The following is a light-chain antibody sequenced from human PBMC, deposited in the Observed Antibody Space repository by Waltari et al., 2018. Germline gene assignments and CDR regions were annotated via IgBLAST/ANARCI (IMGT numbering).Light chain of an antibody. V-gene: IGKV3-20*01. J-gene: IGKJ2*01. CDR2: GAS. CDR3: QQYGRSWNT. CDR1: QSVSSSY. Sequence: IVLTQSPGTLSLSPGERATLSCMASQSVSSSYLAWYQQKPGQAPRLLIHGASSRATGIPDRFSGSGSGTDFTLTISRLEPEDFAVYYCQQYGRSWNTFGQGTKLEIK.